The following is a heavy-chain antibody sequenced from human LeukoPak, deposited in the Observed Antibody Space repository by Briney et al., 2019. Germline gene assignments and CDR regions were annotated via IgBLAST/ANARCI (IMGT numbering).Heavy chain of an antibody. CDR1: GFTFDDYA. V-gene: IGHV3-9*01. J-gene: IGHJ4*02. CDR3: AKGFTMIVVVIPYFDY. D-gene: IGHD3-22*01. Sequence: GRSLRLSCAASGFTFDDYARHWVRQAPGKGLEWVSGISWNSGSIGYADSVKGRFTISRDNAKNSLYLQMNSLRAEDTALYYCAKGFTMIVVVIPYFDYWGQGTLVTVSS. CDR2: ISWNSGSI.